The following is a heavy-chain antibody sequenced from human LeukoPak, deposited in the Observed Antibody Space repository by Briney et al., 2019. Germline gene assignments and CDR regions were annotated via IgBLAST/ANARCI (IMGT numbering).Heavy chain of an antibody. V-gene: IGHV3-7*01. CDR3: ARDLSYGDYA. Sequence: GGSLRLSCAASGFTFSNYWMTWVRQAPGKGLEWVANIKQDGSEKYYEDSVKGRFSISRDNAKNSLYLQMNSLRAEDTAVYYCARDLSYGDYAWGQGTLVTVSS. D-gene: IGHD4-17*01. CDR2: IKQDGSEK. CDR1: GFTFSNYW. J-gene: IGHJ4*02.